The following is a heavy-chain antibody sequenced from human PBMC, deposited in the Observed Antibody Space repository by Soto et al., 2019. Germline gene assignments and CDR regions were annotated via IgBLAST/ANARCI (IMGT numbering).Heavy chain of an antibody. CDR1: GGSITSCGCS. D-gene: IGHD2-15*01. V-gene: IGHV4-30-2*01. CDR2: VHHTGNT. J-gene: IGHJ3*01. CDR3: AKECGGTCRDAFDV. Sequence: QVQLKESGLGLVKPAQILSLTCAVSGGSITSCGCSWSWIRQPPGKGLEWIGYVHHTGNTEYHPSLGSRVTISLDRSRNLFSLNLTTGTAADTATYYCAKECGGTCRDAFDVWGPGTTVIVSS.